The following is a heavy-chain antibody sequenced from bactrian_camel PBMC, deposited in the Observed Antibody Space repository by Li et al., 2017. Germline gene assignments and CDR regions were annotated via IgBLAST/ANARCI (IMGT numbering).Heavy chain of an antibody. CDR3: ASNYLCRGGFGTRPSY. CDR1: GYTLSSRC. V-gene: IGHV3S53*01. Sequence: HVQLVESGGDLVQPGGSLTLSCTASGYTLSSRCMGWFRQAPGKEREGVADIDEDGTARYPDSVKGRFTASKDTAKNTIYLQMNNLKPEDSASYYRASNYLCRGGFGTRPSYWGQGTQVTVS. J-gene: IGHJ4*01. CDR2: IDEDGTA. D-gene: IGHD7*01.